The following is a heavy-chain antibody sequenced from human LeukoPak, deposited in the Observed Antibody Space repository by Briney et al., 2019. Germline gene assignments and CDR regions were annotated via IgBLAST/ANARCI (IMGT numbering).Heavy chain of an antibody. CDR3: AKDRSSSAIYGENWFDP. CDR1: GFTFSSYA. J-gene: IGHJ5*02. V-gene: IGHV3-23*01. D-gene: IGHD4-17*01. Sequence: GGSLRLSCAASGFTFSSYAMSWVRQAPGKGLEWVSAISGSGGSTYYADSVKGRFTIFRDNSKNTLYLQMNSLRAEDTAVYYCAKDRSSSAIYGENWFDPWGQGTLVTVSS. CDR2: ISGSGGST.